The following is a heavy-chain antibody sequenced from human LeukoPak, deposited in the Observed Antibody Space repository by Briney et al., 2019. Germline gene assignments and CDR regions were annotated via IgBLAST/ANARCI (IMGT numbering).Heavy chain of an antibody. CDR3: TRADVRLFAFDV. J-gene: IGHJ3*01. V-gene: IGHV7-4-1*02. Sequence: GASVKVSCKASGYTFNKYSISWGRQAPGQGLEGMGCINTDTGNPTYAQGFTGRFVISFDTSVSTAYLQISSLKAEDTALYYCTRADVRLFAFDVWGQGTMVTVSS. CDR2: INTDTGNP. CDR1: GYTFNKYS.